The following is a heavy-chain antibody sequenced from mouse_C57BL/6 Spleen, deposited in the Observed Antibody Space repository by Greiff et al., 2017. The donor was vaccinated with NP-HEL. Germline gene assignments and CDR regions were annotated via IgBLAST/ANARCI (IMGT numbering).Heavy chain of an antibody. Sequence: QVQLKESGPELVKPGASVKISCKASGYAFSSSWMNWVKQRPGKGLEWIGRIYPGDGDNNYNGKFTGKATLIADKSSSTAYMQLRILTAEDAAVYFCARAYCGNSGDYIDYWGQGTTLTVSS. CDR2: IYPGDGDN. J-gene: IGHJ2*01. CDR3: ARAYCGNSGDYIDY. CDR1: GYAFSSSW. D-gene: IGHD1-1*01. V-gene: IGHV1-82*01.